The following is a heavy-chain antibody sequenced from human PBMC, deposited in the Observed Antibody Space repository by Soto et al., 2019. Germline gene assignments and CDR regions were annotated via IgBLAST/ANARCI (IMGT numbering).Heavy chain of an antibody. V-gene: IGHV1-2*02. Sequence: VASVKVSCKASGYTFTGYYMHWVRQAPGQGLEWMGWINPNSGGTNYAQKFQGRVTMTRDTSISTAYMELSRLRSDDKAVYYCARGGQFAGYYGSGSYYNLYHYYYGMDVWGQGTRVTVSS. CDR3: ARGGQFAGYYGSGSYYNLYHYYYGMDV. CDR1: GYTFTGYY. D-gene: IGHD3-10*01. J-gene: IGHJ6*02. CDR2: INPNSGGT.